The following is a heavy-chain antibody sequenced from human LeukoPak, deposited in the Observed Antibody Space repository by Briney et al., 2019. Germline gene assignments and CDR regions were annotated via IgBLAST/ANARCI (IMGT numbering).Heavy chain of an antibody. V-gene: IGHV3-48*03. J-gene: IGHJ5*02. D-gene: IGHD3-10*01. CDR1: GFTFSSYE. CDR3: ARTYYGSGSYHNWFDP. CDR2: ISSSGSSI. Sequence: AGRSLRLSCAASGFTFSSYEMNWVRRAPGKGLEWVSYISSSGSSISYADSVKGRLTISRDNAKNSLYLQTNSLRAEDTAVYYCARTYYGSGSYHNWFDPWGQGTLVTVSS.